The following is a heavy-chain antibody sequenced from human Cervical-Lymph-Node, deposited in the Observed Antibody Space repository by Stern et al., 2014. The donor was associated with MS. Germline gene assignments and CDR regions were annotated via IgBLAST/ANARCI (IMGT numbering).Heavy chain of an antibody. CDR2: IYPGDSET. Sequence: VQLVQSGAELKKPGESLRISCKGSGYSLTNTWIGWVRQMPGKGLEWRGIIYPGDSETRYSPSFQGQVTISADKSINTAYLQWSSLKASDTAMYYCARGRGIALRPDYWGQGTLVTVSS. D-gene: IGHD6-13*01. CDR1: GYSLTNTW. V-gene: IGHV5-51*03. J-gene: IGHJ4*02. CDR3: ARGRGIALRPDY.